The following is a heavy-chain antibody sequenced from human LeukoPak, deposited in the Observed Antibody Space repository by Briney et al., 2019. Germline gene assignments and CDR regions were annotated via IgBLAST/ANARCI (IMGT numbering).Heavy chain of an antibody. Sequence: GGSLGLSCEASGFAFIFFARSWLRQAPGKGLEWVSTINANSGTRSYAASVRGRFTISRDNSKNTLYLQLNTLRADDTAVYYCAKPISGGLAVTADWFAPWGQGTLVVVSS. CDR3: AKPISGGLAVTADWFAP. CDR1: GFAFIFFA. V-gene: IGHV3-23*01. CDR2: INANSGTR. D-gene: IGHD6-19*01. J-gene: IGHJ5*01.